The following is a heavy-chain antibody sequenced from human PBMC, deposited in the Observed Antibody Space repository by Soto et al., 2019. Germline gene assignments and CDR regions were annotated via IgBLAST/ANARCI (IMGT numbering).Heavy chain of an antibody. CDR3: AVPDGEQPRGSLDYYYGMDV. Sequence: SETLSLTCTVSGGSISSSSYYWGWIRQPPGKGLEWIGSIYYSGSTYCNPSLKSPVTISVDTSKNQFSLKLSSVTAADTAVYYCAVPDGEQPRGSLDYYYGMDVWGQGTTVTVSS. CDR1: GGSISSSSYY. V-gene: IGHV4-39*01. CDR2: IYYSGST. J-gene: IGHJ6*02. D-gene: IGHD3-10*01.